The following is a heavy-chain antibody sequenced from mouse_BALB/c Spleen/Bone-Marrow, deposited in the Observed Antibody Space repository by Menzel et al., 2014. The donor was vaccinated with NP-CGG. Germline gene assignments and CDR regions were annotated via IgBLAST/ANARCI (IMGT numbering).Heavy chain of an antibody. V-gene: IGHV1-9*01. CDR3: AREGAFYGNPFDF. D-gene: IGHD2-10*01. CDR2: ILPGSGST. CDR1: GYRFSSFW. Sequence: VQLQESGAEVMKSGASVKISCRATGYRFSSFWIEWIKQRPGHGLEGIGKILPGSGSTNYNEKFKGKATLSADTSSNTAYMQLSSLTSEDSAVYFCAREGAFYGNPFDFWGQGTTLTASS. J-gene: IGHJ2*01.